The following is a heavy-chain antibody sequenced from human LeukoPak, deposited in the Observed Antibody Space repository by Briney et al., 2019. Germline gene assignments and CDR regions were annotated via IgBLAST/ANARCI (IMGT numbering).Heavy chain of an antibody. Sequence: SETLSLTCTVSGGSISSYYWSWIRQPPGKGLEWIGSIYYSGHTYYNPSLKSRVTISVDTSKNQFSLRLSSVTAADTAVYYCARRGEYCSGGSCQVAFDIWGQGTMVTVSS. D-gene: IGHD2-15*01. J-gene: IGHJ3*02. CDR3: ARRGEYCSGGSCQVAFDI. V-gene: IGHV4-39*01. CDR1: GGSISSYY. CDR2: IYYSGHT.